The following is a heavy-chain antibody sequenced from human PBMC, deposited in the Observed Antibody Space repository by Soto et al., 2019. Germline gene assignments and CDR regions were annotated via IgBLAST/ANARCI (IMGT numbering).Heavy chain of an antibody. D-gene: IGHD6-13*01. CDR1: EGTFNSYA. Sequence: QAQVVQSGAEVRKPGSSVKLSCKASEGTFNSYAIAWVRQAPGQGLEWMGGIIPYYNTLNYAQKFQDRVTNTAYDSTDTVYMELSSLRSDDTAVYFCASGASRWYPYFFDSWAQGTLVTVSS. CDR3: ASGASRWYPYFFDS. CDR2: IIPYYNTL. J-gene: IGHJ4*02. V-gene: IGHV1-69*01.